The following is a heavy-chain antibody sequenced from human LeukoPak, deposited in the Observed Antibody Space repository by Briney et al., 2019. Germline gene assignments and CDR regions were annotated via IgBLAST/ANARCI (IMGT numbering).Heavy chain of an antibody. V-gene: IGHV3-23*01. J-gene: IGHJ4*02. CDR1: AFTFSNYA. Sequence: QPGRSLRLSCAASAFTFSNYAMTWVRQAPGTGLEWVSTISGSGGSAYYADSVKGRFTISRDNSKNMLYLQMSSLSAEDTAVYYCAKDRLNWQGLGAYDYWGQGTLVTVSS. D-gene: IGHD2-21*01. CDR2: ISGSGGSA. CDR3: AKDRLNWQGLGAYDY.